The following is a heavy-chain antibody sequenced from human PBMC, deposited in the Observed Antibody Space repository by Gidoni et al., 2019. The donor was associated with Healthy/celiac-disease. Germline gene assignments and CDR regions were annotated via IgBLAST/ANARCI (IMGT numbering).Heavy chain of an antibody. Sequence: QVQLQESGPGLVKPSETLSLTCTVSGGSISSYYWSWIRQPPGKGLEWIGYIYYSGSTNYNPSLKSRVTISVDTSKNQFSLKLSSVTAADTAVYYCARDALPYGDPSWFDPWGQGTLVTVSS. J-gene: IGHJ5*02. CDR3: ARDALPYGDPSWFDP. CDR1: GGSISSYY. CDR2: IYYSGST. V-gene: IGHV4-59*01. D-gene: IGHD4-17*01.